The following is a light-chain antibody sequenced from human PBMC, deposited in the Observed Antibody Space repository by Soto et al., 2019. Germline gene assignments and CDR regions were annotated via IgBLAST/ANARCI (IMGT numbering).Light chain of an antibody. Sequence: QSALTQPASVSGSPGQAITISCTGTRSDIGLYNYVSWYQQHPGKAPKLMIYEVSNRPSGVSDRFSGSKSGNTASLTISGLRAEDEADYYCSSYTGSSTPVVFGGGTKVTVL. CDR3: SSYTGSSTPVV. J-gene: IGLJ2*01. CDR1: RSDIGLYNY. V-gene: IGLV2-14*01. CDR2: EVS.